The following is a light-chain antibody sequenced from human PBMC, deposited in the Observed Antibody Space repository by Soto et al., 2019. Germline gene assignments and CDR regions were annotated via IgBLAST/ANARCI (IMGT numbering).Light chain of an antibody. Sequence: QSVLTQPPSVSGAPGQRVTISCTGSSSNIGAGYGVHWYQQLPGTAPKLLIYGNSNRPSGVPDRFSGSKSGTSASLAITGLQAEDEADYYCQSYDSSRSYVFGTGTKLTVL. CDR2: GNS. J-gene: IGLJ1*01. CDR3: QSYDSSRSYV. CDR1: SSNIGAGYG. V-gene: IGLV1-40*01.